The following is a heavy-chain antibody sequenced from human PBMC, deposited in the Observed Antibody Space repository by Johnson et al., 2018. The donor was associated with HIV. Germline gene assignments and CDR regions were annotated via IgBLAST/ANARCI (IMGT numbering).Heavy chain of an antibody. V-gene: IGHV3-49*04. D-gene: IGHD3-10*01. CDR1: GFTFDDYA. CDR3: ASLWLDLLVKAQLSVVFDAFDI. Sequence: MQLVESGGGLVQPGRSLRLSCTASGFTFDDYAMSWVRQAPGKGLEWVGFIRSKAYGGTPEYAASVKGRFIISRADSKSIAYLQMNSLKTEETVVYYCASLWLDLLVKAQLSVVFDAFDIWGQGTMVTVSS. J-gene: IGHJ3*02. CDR2: IRSKAYGGTP.